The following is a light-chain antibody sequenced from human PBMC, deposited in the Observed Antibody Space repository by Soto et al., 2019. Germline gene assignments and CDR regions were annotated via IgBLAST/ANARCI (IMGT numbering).Light chain of an antibody. V-gene: IGLV2-14*01. CDR1: SSDVGGYNY. CDR3: NSYTSSSTLDVV. Sequence: QSALTQPASVSGSPGQSITISCTGTSSDVGGYNYVSWYQQHPGKAPKLMIYEVSNRHSGVSDRFSGSKSGNTASLTISGLRAEDEADYYCNSYTSSSTLDVVFGGGTKVTVL. J-gene: IGLJ2*01. CDR2: EVS.